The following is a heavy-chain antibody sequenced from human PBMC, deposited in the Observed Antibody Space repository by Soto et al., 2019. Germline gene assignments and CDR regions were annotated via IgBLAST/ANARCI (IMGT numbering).Heavy chain of an antibody. CDR1: GGPFLSYA. CDR2: IIPIFGTA. CDR3: ARADWEKYYFDY. V-gene: IGHV1-69*13. D-gene: IGHD1-26*01. J-gene: IGHJ4*02. Sequence: SVTVSCRASGGPFLSYAISWVRQAPGQGLEWMGGIIPIFGTANYAQKFQGRVTITADESTSTAYMELSSPRSEDTAVYYCARADWEKYYFDYWGQGTLVTVSS.